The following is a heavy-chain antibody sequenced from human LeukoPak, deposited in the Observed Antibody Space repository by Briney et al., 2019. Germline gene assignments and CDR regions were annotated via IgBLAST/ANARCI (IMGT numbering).Heavy chain of an antibody. CDR1: GFTVSSNY. CDR2: IYSGGST. CDR3: ARRAAAGRDPPSSFDC. V-gene: IGHV3-53*01. D-gene: IGHD6-13*01. Sequence: GGSLRLSCAASGFTVSSNYMSWVRQAPGKGLEWVSVIYSGGSTYYADSVKGRCTISRNNTNNTLYLQVNSLRAEDTAVYYCARRAAAGRDPPSSFDCWGQGTLVTVSS. J-gene: IGHJ4*02.